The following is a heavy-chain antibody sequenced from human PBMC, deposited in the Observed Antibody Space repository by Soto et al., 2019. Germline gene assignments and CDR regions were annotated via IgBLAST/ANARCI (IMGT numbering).Heavy chain of an antibody. V-gene: IGHV4-34*01. Sequence: SETLSLTCAVYGGSFSGYYWTWIRQPPGTGLEWIGEINHSGSTNYNPSLKSRVTISVDTSKNQFSLKLSSVTAADTAVYYCAREERDYLDSSGSLDYWGQGTQVTVSS. D-gene: IGHD3-22*01. CDR2: INHSGST. CDR3: AREERDYLDSSGSLDY. CDR1: GGSFSGYY. J-gene: IGHJ4*02.